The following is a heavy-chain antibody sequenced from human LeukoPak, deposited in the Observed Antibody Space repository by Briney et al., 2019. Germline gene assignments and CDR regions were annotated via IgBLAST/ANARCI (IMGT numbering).Heavy chain of an antibody. CDR1: GYTFIHYY. J-gene: IGHJ4*02. CDR2: INLNSGGT. CDR3: TRGGDYEGPNYFDY. V-gene: IGHV1-2*02. Sequence: GASVTVSCKASGYTFIHYYMHWVRQAPGHGLEWLGWINLNSGGTHYVQKFQDRVTMTRDTSISTAYMELSSLRSDDTAVYYCTRGGDYEGPNYFDYWGQGTLVTVSS. D-gene: IGHD3-22*01.